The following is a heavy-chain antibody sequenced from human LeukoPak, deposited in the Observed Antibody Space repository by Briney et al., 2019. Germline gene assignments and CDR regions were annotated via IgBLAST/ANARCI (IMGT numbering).Heavy chain of an antibody. V-gene: IGHV1-69*06. J-gene: IGHJ4*02. CDR1: GGTFSSYA. CDR3: ARTREYYYDSSGYYPFDY. D-gene: IGHD3-22*01. CDR2: IIPIFGTA. Sequence: SVKVSCKASGGTFSSYAITWVRQAPGQGLEWMGGIIPIFGTANYAQKFRGRVTITADKSTSTAYMELSSLRTEDTAVYYCARTREYYYDSSGYYPFDYWGQGTLVTVSS.